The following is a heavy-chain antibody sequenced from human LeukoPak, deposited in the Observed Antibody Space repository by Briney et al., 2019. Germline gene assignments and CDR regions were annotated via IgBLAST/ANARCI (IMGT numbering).Heavy chain of an antibody. V-gene: IGHV1-69*05. CDR3: ATTGSYCSSTSCSPSSFDY. J-gene: IGHJ4*02. CDR1: GGTFSSYA. CDR2: IIPIFGTA. Sequence: GSSVKVSCEASGGTFSSYAISWVRQAPGQGLEWMGGIIPIFGTANYAQKFQGRVTITTDESTSTAYMELSSLRSEDTAVYYCATTGSYCSSTSCSPSSFDYWGQGTLVTVSS. D-gene: IGHD2-2*01.